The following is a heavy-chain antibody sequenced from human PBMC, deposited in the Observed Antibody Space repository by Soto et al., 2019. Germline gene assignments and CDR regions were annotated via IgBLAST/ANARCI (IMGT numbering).Heavy chain of an antibody. D-gene: IGHD3-10*01. CDR3: ARDYYGSGSYYSWFDP. CDR1: GGSISSSSYY. Sequence: SDTLSLTCTVSGGSISSSSYYWGWIRQPPGKGLEWIGSIYYSGSTYYNPSLKSRVTISVDTSKNQFSLKLSSVTAADTAVYYCARDYYGSGSYYSWFDPWGQGTLVTVSS. V-gene: IGHV4-39*01. J-gene: IGHJ5*02. CDR2: IYYSGST.